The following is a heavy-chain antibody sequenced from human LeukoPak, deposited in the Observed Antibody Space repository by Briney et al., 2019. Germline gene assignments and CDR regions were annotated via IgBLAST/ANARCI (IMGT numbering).Heavy chain of an antibody. CDR3: AELGITMIGGV. CDR1: GFAFSSYA. Sequence: GGSLRLSCAASGFAFSSYAMNWVRQAPGKGLEWVSYISSSGSTIYYADSVKGRFTISRDNAKNSLYLQMNSLRAEDTAVYYCAELGITMIGGVWGKGTTVTISS. CDR2: ISSSGSTI. D-gene: IGHD3-10*02. V-gene: IGHV3-48*03. J-gene: IGHJ6*04.